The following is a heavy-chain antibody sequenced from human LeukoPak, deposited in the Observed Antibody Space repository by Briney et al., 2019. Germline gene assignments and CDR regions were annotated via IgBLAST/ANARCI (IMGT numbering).Heavy chain of an antibody. CDR1: GGSISSSSYY. CDR2: IYYSGST. Sequence: SETLSLTCTVSGGSISSSSYYWGWIRQPPGKGLEWIGSIYYSGSTYYNPSLKSRVTISVDTSKNQFSLKLSSVTAADTAVYYCARQARYFGEHTLGFDPWGQGTLVTVSS. V-gene: IGHV4-39*01. CDR3: ARQARYFGEHTLGFDP. J-gene: IGHJ5*02. D-gene: IGHD3-10*01.